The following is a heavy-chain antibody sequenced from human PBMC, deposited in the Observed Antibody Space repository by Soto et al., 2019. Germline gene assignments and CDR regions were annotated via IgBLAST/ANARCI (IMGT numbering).Heavy chain of an antibody. V-gene: IGHV4-59*13. Sequence: PWETLSLTCKVSGGSMRGYSWSWIRQTPGEGLEWIGYVSHSGRTDYSPSLKNRVTISLDMSKNHFALHVNSVDPADMAVYYCARVAMENYHDMWSGSTSSALDVWGQGTTVTVSS. CDR2: VSHSGRT. CDR1: GGSMRGYS. J-gene: IGHJ6*02. D-gene: IGHD3-3*01. CDR3: ARVAMENYHDMWSGSTSSALDV.